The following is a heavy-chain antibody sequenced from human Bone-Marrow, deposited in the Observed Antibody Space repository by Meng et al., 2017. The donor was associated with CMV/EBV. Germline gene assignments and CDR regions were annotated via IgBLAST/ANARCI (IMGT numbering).Heavy chain of an antibody. D-gene: IGHD3-3*01. J-gene: IGHJ6*02. Sequence: SVKVSCKASGGTFSSYTISWVRQAPGQGLEWMGRIIPILGIANYAQKFQGRVTITADKSTSTAYMELSSLRSEDTAVYYCAREPGGVLRFLEWSTHYYYYGMDVWGQGTTVTVSS. CDR1: GGTFSSYT. CDR3: AREPGGVLRFLEWSTHYYYYGMDV. V-gene: IGHV1-69*04. CDR2: IIPILGIA.